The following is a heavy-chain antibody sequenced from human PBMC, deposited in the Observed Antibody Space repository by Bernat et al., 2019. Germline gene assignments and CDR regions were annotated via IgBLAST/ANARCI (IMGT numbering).Heavy chain of an antibody. D-gene: IGHD2-8*02. CDR2: TYYRSKWYY. CDR1: GDSVSNKTVA. J-gene: IGHJ5*01. CDR3: ARGPRTGWFDS. V-gene: IGHV6-1*01. Sequence: QVQLQQSGPGAVKPSQTLSLTCVIAGDSVSNKTVAWNWIRQSPSRGLEWLGMTYYRSKWYYDYPVSLKSRLTISPDTSKNHLSLQLNSVTPEDTAVYYSARGPRTGWFDSWGQGLLVTVSS.